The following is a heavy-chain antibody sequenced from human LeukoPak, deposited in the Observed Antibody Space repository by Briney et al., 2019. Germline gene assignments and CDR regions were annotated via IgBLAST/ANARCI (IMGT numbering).Heavy chain of an antibody. CDR3: ARDLERLYPGGAFDI. CDR1: RYTFTGYY. J-gene: IGHJ3*02. V-gene: IGHV1-2*02. D-gene: IGHD3-16*02. CDR2: INPNSGGT. Sequence: ASVKVSCKASRYTFTGYYMHWVRQAPGQGLEWMGWINPNSGGTNYAQKFQGRVTMTRDTSISTAYMELSRLRSDDTAVYYCARDLERLYPGGAFDIWGQGTMVTASS.